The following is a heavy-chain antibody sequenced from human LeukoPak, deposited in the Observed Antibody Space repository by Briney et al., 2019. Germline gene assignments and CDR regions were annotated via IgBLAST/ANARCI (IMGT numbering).Heavy chain of an antibody. J-gene: IGHJ4*02. CDR1: GFTFSSYA. V-gene: IGHV3-30*02. CDR3: AKDHYDSSGYYYDY. CDR2: IHSDGGDK. D-gene: IGHD3-22*01. Sequence: GGSLRLSCAASGFTFSSYAMHWVRQAPGKGLEWVAFIHSDGGDKYYADSVKGRFTISRDNSKNTLYLQMNSLRAEDTAVYYCAKDHYDSSGYYYDYWGQGTLVTVSS.